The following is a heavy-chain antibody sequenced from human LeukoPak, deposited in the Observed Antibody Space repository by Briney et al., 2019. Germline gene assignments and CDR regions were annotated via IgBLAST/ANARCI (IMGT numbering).Heavy chain of an antibody. CDR1: GYTLTELS. J-gene: IGHJ6*02. CDR3: GKDVLAGGLDV. V-gene: IGHV1-24*01. Sequence: ASVKVSCKVSGYTLTELSMHWVRQAPGKGLEWMGGFDPEDGETIYAQKFQGRVTMTEDTSTDTAHMELSSLRSEDTAVYYCGKDVLAGGLDVWGQGTTVTVSS. CDR2: FDPEDGET.